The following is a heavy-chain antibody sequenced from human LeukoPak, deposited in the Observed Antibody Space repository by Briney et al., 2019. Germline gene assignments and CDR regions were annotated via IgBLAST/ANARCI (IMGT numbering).Heavy chain of an antibody. CDR1: GGSFRTYY. CDR3: ARALHSGSYAIDY. CDR2: TGNKANDYTT. J-gene: IGHJ4*02. Sequence: LSLTCAVYGGSFRTYYWNWIRQPPGKGLEWVGRTGNKANDYTTEYAASVKGRFTISRDDSKNSLHLQMNSLKTEDTAVYYCARALHSGSYAIDYWGQGTLVTVSS. V-gene: IGHV3-72*01. D-gene: IGHD1-26*01.